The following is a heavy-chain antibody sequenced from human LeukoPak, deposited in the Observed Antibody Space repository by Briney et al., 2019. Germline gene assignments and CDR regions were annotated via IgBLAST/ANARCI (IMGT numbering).Heavy chain of an antibody. Sequence: PSETLSLTCAVYGGSFSGYYWSWICQPPGKGLEWIGEINHSGSTNYNPSLKSRVTISVDTSKNQFSLKLSSVTAADTAVYYCARGRADYDFWTSPFDYWGQGTLVTVSS. CDR3: ARGRADYDFWTSPFDY. CDR2: INHSGST. V-gene: IGHV4-34*01. D-gene: IGHD3-3*01. CDR1: GGSFSGYY. J-gene: IGHJ4*02.